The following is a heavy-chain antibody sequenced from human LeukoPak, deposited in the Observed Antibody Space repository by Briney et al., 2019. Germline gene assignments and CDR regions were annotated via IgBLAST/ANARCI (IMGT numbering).Heavy chain of an antibody. D-gene: IGHD3-3*01. CDR2: ISGSGGGT. Sequence: GGTLRLSCAASGFTFTSYATSWVRQAPGKGLEWVSAISGSGGGTYYADSVKGRFTISRDNSKNTLYLQMNSLRAEDTAVYYCAKGDFYGDYPYGMDVWGQGTTVTVSS. CDR1: GFTFTSYA. J-gene: IGHJ6*02. CDR3: AKGDFYGDYPYGMDV. V-gene: IGHV3-23*01.